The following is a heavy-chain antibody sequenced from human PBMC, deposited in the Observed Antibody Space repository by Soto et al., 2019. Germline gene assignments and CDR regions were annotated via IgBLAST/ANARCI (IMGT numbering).Heavy chain of an antibody. D-gene: IGHD2-15*01. Sequence: PSQTLSLTCAISVDRVSSNTAAWDWISSSPSRGLEWLGRTYYRSNWRHDYAVSVKSRITVNPDTYKNHFSLQLNSVTPDDTAVYYCARGVGGSGFDLWRQVHLVTVSS. CDR2: TYYRSNWRH. CDR3: ARGVGGSGFDL. J-gene: IGHJ4*02. V-gene: IGHV6-1*01. CDR1: VDRVSSNTAA.